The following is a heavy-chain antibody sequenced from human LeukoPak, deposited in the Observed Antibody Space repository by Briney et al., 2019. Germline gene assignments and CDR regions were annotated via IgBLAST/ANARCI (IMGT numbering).Heavy chain of an antibody. V-gene: IGHV3-66*01. Sequence: HPGGSLRLSCAASGFTVSSNYMSWVRQAPGKGLEWVSVIYSGSSTYYADSVKGRFTISRDNSKNTLYLQMNSLRAKDTAVYYCAILVGATTKAGIDYWGQGTLVTVSS. CDR3: AILVGATTKAGIDY. J-gene: IGHJ4*02. D-gene: IGHD1-26*01. CDR1: GFTVSSNY. CDR2: IYSGSST.